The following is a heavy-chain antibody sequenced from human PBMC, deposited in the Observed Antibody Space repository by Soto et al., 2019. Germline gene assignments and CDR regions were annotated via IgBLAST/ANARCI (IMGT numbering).Heavy chain of an antibody. V-gene: IGHV4-59*01. Sequence: QVQLQESGPGLVKPSETLSLTCTVSGGSINNYYWSWIRQPPGKGLEWIGYISYSGSTNYNPSLKSRVTISVAPSKNQFSLNLGSVTAADTAVYYCAREDQATFDYWGQGTLVTVSS. CDR1: GGSINNYY. J-gene: IGHJ4*02. CDR3: AREDQATFDY. CDR2: ISYSGST. D-gene: IGHD2-2*01.